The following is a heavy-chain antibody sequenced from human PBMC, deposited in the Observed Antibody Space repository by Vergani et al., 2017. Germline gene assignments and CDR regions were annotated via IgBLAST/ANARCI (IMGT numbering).Heavy chain of an antibody. Sequence: EVQLVESGGGLVQPGGSLRLSCAASGFTFSSYEMNWVRQAPGKGLEWVSYISSSGSTIYYADSVKGRFTISRDNAKNSLYLQMNSLRAEDTAVYYCARDLGSGVVNDAFDIWGQGTMVTVSS. CDR3: ARDLGSGVVNDAFDI. D-gene: IGHD2-15*01. CDR1: GFTFSSYE. CDR2: ISSSGSTI. J-gene: IGHJ3*02. V-gene: IGHV3-48*03.